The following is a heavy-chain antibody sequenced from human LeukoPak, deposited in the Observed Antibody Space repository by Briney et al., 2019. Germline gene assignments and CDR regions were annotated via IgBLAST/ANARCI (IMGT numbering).Heavy chain of an antibody. J-gene: IGHJ6*03. CDR3: ARTKPRIAAAGTPLYYMDV. CDR2: INHSGST. V-gene: IGHV4-34*01. D-gene: IGHD6-13*01. CDR1: GGSFSGYY. Sequence: SETLSLTCAVYGGSFSGYYWSWIRQPPGKGLEWIGEINHSGSTNYNPSLKSRVTISVDTSKNQFSLKLSSVTDADTAVYYCARTKPRIAAAGTPLYYMDVWGKGTTVTVSS.